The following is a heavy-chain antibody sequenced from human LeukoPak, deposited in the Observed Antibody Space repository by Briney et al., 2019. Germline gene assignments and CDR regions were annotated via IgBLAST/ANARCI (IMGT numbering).Heavy chain of an antibody. D-gene: IGHD3-10*01. CDR2: IKQDGSEK. V-gene: IGHV3-7*01. CDR1: GFTFSSYW. J-gene: IGHJ4*02. CDR3: ARGRVVIPEGPDY. Sequence: GGSLRLSCAASGFTFSSYWMSWVRQAPGKGLEWVANIKQDGSEKYYVDSVKGRFTISRDNSKNTLYLQMNSLRAEDSAVYYCARGRVVIPEGPDYWGQGTSVTVSS.